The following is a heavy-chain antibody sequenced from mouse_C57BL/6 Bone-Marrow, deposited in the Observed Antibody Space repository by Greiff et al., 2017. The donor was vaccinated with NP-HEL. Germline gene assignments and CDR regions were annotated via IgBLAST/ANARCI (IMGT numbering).Heavy chain of an antibody. D-gene: IGHD1-1*01. V-gene: IGHV5-6*02. CDR2: ISSGGSYT. CDR1: GFTFSSYG. J-gene: IGHJ4*01. CDR3: ARRFITTVVAHYAMDY. Sequence: EVNVVESGGDLVKPGGSLKLSCAASGFTFSSYGMSWVRQTPDKRLEWVATISSGGSYTYYPDSVKGRFTISRDNAKNTLYLQMSSLKSEDTAMYYCARRFITTVVAHYAMDYWGQGTSVTVSS.